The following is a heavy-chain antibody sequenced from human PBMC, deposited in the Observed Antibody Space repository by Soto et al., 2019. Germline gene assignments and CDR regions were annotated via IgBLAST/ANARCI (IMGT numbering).Heavy chain of an antibody. CDR3: ARDDIVVVPAAPTYFDY. D-gene: IGHD2-2*01. Sequence: SETLSLTCTVSGGSISSYYWSWIRQPPGKGLEWIGYIYYSGSTNYNPSLKSRFTISRDNAKNSLYLQMNSPRAEDTAVYYCARDDIVVVPAAPTYFDYWGQGTLVTVSS. V-gene: IGHV4-59*12. J-gene: IGHJ4*02. CDR2: IYYSGST. CDR1: GGSISSYY.